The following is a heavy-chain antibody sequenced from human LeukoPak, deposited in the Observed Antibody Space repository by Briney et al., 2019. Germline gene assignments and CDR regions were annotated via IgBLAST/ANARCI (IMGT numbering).Heavy chain of an antibody. CDR1: GFTFSSYW. D-gene: IGHD3-10*01. CDR3: ARDSQRITMVRGVITSNFDY. V-gene: IGHV3-7*01. J-gene: IGHJ4*02. CDR2: IKQDGSEK. Sequence: SGGSLRLSCAASGFTFSSYWMSWVRQAPGKGLEWVANIKQDGSEKYYVDSVKGRFTISRDNAKNSLYLQMNSLRAEDTAVYYCARDSQRITMVRGVITSNFDYWGQGTLVTVSS.